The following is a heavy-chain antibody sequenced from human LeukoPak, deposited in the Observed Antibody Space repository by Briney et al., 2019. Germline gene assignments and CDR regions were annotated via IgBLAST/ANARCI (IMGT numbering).Heavy chain of an antibody. V-gene: IGHV3-74*01. CDR2: INSDGSST. J-gene: IGHJ4*02. CDR1: GFTFSSYW. D-gene: IGHD1-26*01. CDR3: ARGGIVGVTARVYYFDY. Sequence: GGSLRLSCAASGFTFSSYWMHWARQAPGKGLVWVSRINSDGSSTSYADSVKGRFTISRDNAKNTLYLQMNSLRAEDTAVYYCARGGIVGVTARVYYFDYWGQGTLVTVSS.